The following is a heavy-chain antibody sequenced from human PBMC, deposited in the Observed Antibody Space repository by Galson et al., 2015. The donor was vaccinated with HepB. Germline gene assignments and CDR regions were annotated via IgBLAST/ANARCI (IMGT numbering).Heavy chain of an antibody. Sequence: PALVKPTQALTLPCTFSGFSLSTSGMCVSWIRQPPGKALEWLARIDWDDDKYYSTPLKTRLTISKDTSKNQVVLTMTNMDPVDTATYYCARTPEYSSSWYNFDYWGQGTLVTVSS. D-gene: IGHD6-13*01. CDR1: GFSLSTSGMC. CDR3: ARTPEYSSSWYNFDY. V-gene: IGHV2-70*11. CDR2: IDWDDDK. J-gene: IGHJ4*02.